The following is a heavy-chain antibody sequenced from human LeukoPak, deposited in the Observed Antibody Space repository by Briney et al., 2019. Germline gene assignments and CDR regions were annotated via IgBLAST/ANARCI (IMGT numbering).Heavy chain of an antibody. CDR2: INHSGST. CDR1: GGSFSGYY. CDR3: ANVEFFDY. J-gene: IGHJ4*02. Sequence: NPSETLSLTCAVYGGSFSGYYWSWIRQPPGRGLEWIGEINHSGSTNYNPSLKSRVTISVDTSKNQFSLKLSSVTAADTVVYYCANVEFFDYWGQGTLVTVSS. V-gene: IGHV4-34*01. D-gene: IGHD3-10*01.